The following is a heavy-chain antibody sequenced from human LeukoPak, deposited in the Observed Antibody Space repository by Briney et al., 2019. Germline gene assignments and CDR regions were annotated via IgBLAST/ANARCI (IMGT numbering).Heavy chain of an antibody. CDR3: ARRRITIFGMDV. CDR1: GGSISSYY. J-gene: IGHJ6*02. CDR2: IYTSGTT. Sequence: PSETLSLTCTVSGGSISSYYWSWIRQPAGKGLEWIGRIYTSGTTDSNPSLKSRVTMSLDTSKNQFSLKLSSVTAADTAVYYCARRRITIFGMDVWGQGATVTVSS. D-gene: IGHD3-3*01. V-gene: IGHV4-4*07.